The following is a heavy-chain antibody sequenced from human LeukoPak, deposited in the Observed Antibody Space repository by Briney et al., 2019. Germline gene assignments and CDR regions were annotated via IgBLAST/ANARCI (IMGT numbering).Heavy chain of an antibody. CDR1: GGSISSSSYY. D-gene: IGHD6-19*01. CDR3: ARSTRRGLVSVIDY. V-gene: IGHV4-39*07. J-gene: IGHJ4*02. Sequence: PSETLSLTCTVSGGSISSSSYYWGWIRQPPGKGLEWIGSIYYSGSTYYNPSLKSRVTISVDTSKNQFSLKLSSVTAADTAVYYCARSTRRGLVSVIDYWGQGTLVTVSS. CDR2: IYYSGST.